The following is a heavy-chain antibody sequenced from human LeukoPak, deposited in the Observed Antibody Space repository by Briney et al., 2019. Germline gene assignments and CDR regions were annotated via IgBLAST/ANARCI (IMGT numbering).Heavy chain of an antibody. J-gene: IGHJ5*02. Sequence: GGSLRLACAASVLTFSSSGMVWVRQAPGKGLEWVSVISGSGDRTYHADSVKGRFTISRDNSKNTLYLHMNSLGAEDTAVYYCAKGYYGSGSYGWFDPWGQGTLVTVSS. CDR3: AKGYYGSGSYGWFDP. D-gene: IGHD3-10*01. CDR1: VLTFSSSG. V-gene: IGHV3-23*01. CDR2: ISGSGDRT.